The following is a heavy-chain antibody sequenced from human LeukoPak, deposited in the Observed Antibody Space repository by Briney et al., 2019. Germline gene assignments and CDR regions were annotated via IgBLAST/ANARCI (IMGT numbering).Heavy chain of an antibody. D-gene: IGHD2-15*01. CDR1: GGSVSSGNYY. Sequence: PSETLSLTCTVSGGSVSSGNYYWSWIRQPPGKRLEWIGYIYYSGNTDYNPSLKNRVTISVDMSKNQFSLNLSSVTAADTAVYYCARGGRYCSGGSCLDYWGQGTLVTVSS. CDR3: ARGGRYCSGGSCLDY. J-gene: IGHJ4*02. CDR2: IYYSGNT. V-gene: IGHV4-61*01.